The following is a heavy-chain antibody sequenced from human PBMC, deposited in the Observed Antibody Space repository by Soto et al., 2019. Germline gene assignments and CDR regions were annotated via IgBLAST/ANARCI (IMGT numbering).Heavy chain of an antibody. D-gene: IGHD2-15*01. V-gene: IGHV4-34*01. Sequence: SETLAVACAVYGVSLSGGDWSCIRQPPGKGLEWIGEINYSGRTNYNPSLKSRVTMSLYTSKNQFSLNVSSLTAADTAIYYCARCRHARSFEYWGQGSLVTVSS. CDR2: INYSGRT. CDR3: ARCRHARSFEY. J-gene: IGHJ4*02. CDR1: GVSLSGGD.